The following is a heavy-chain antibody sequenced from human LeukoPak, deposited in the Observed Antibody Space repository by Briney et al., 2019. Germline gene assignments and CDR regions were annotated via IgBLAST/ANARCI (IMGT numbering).Heavy chain of an antibody. V-gene: IGHV1-2*02. D-gene: IGHD6-6*01. CDR1: GYTFTGYY. CDR3: ARGVAARGPLGY. Sequence: ASVKVSCKASGYTFTGYYMHWVRQAPGQGLEWMGWINPNSGGTNYAQKFQGRVTMTRDTFISTAYMELSRLRSDDTAVYYCARGVAARGPLGYWGQGTLVTVSS. J-gene: IGHJ4*02. CDR2: INPNSGGT.